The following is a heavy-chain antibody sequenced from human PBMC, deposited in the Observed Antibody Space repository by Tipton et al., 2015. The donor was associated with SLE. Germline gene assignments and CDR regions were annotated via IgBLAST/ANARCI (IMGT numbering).Heavy chain of an antibody. Sequence: LRLSCAVSGGSFNGYSWSWVRQSPGKGLEWIGEISHSRTTNYNPSLKSRVSMSLDTSTNQFSLRLSSVTAADTAVYYCARSGPYWNYGHYFDYWGQGTLVTVSP. D-gene: IGHD1-7*01. CDR3: ARSGPYWNYGHYFDY. V-gene: IGHV4-34*10. CDR2: ISHSRTT. J-gene: IGHJ4*02. CDR1: GGSFNGYS.